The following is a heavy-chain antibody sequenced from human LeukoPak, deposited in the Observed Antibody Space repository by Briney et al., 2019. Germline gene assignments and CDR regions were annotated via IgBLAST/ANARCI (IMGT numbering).Heavy chain of an antibody. CDR1: GGSISSSSYY. J-gene: IGHJ1*01. V-gene: IGHV4-39*07. D-gene: IGHD3-22*01. CDR2: IYFSGST. CDR3: ARESPSSSGYSRYFQH. Sequence: SETLSLTCTVSGGSISSSSYYWGWIRQPPGKGLEWIGNIYFSGSTYYNPSLKSRVTISVDTSKNQFSLKLSSVTAADTAVYYCARESPSSSGYSRYFQHWGQGTLVTVSS.